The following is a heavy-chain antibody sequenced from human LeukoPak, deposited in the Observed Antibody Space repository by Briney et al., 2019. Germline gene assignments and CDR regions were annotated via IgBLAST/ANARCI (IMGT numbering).Heavy chain of an antibody. J-gene: IGHJ5*02. V-gene: IGHV4-39*07. CDR1: GGSISSSSYY. CDR3: ARDQIAWFDP. CDR2: IYYSGST. Sequence: SETLSLTCTVSGGSISSSSYYWGWIRQPPGKGLEWIGSIYYSGSTYYNPSLKSRVTISVDTSKNQFSLKLSSVTAADTAVYYCARDQIAWFDPWGQGNLVTVSS. D-gene: IGHD2-21*01.